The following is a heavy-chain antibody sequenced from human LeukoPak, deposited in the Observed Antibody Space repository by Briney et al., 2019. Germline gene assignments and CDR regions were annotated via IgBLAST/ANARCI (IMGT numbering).Heavy chain of an antibody. CDR1: GGSISTYY. V-gene: IGHV4-59*01. Sequence: SETLSLTCTVSGGSISTYYWSWIRQPPGKGLEWIGYIYYSGNTNCNPSLKSRVTISIDTSKNQFSLKLTSVTAADTAVYYCARVGSGSFDYWGQGTLVTVST. D-gene: IGHD3-10*01. CDR2: IYYSGNT. J-gene: IGHJ4*02. CDR3: ARVGSGSFDY.